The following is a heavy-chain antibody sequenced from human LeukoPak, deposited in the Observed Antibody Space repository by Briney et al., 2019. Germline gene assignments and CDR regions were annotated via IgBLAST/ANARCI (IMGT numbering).Heavy chain of an antibody. V-gene: IGHV1-18*01. D-gene: IGHD3-22*01. CDR3: AREHYYDSSGYYHGKYYFDY. J-gene: IGHJ4*02. CDR2: ISAYNGNT. CDR1: GYTFTSYG. Sequence: ASVKVSCKASGYTFTSYGISWVRQAPGQGLEWMGWISAYNGNTNCAQKLQGRVTMTTDTSTSTAYMELRSLRSDDTAVYYCAREHYYDSSGYYHGKYYFDYWGQGTLVTVSS.